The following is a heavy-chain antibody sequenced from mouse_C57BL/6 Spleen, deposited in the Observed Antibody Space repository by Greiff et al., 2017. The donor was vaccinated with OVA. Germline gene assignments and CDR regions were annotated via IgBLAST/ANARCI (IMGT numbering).Heavy chain of an antibody. Sequence: VQLQQPGAELVKPGASVKLSCKASGYTFTSYWMHWVKQRPGQGLEWIGMIHPNSGSTNYNEKFKSKATLTVDKSSSTAYMQLSSLTSDDSAVYYCARSGSSLYYYAMDYWGQGTSVTVSS. V-gene: IGHV1-64*01. CDR3: ARSGSSLYYYAMDY. D-gene: IGHD1-1*01. CDR2: IHPNSGST. CDR1: GYTFTSYW. J-gene: IGHJ4*01.